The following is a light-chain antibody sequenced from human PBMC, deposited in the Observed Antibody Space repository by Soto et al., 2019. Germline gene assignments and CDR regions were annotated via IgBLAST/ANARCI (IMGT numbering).Light chain of an antibody. CDR2: GAS. CDR1: QSVSSN. V-gene: IGKV3-15*01. CDR3: QQYNYWPYT. J-gene: IGKJ2*01. Sequence: EIVMTQSPATLSVSPGERATLSCRASQSVSSNLAWYQQKPGQAPRLLISGASTRATGIPARFSGSGSGTEFTLTISSLQSEDFAVCYCQQYNYWPYTFGQGTKLEIK.